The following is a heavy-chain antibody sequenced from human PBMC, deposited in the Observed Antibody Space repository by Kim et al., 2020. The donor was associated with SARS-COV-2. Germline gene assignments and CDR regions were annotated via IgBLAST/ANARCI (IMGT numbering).Heavy chain of an antibody. CDR2: IWYDGSNK. V-gene: IGHV3-33*06. D-gene: IGHD3-3*01. Sequence: GGSLRLSCAASGFTFSSYAMHWVRQAPGKGLEWVAVIWYDGSNKYYADSVKGRFTISRDNSKNTLYLQMNSLRAEDTAVYYCAKGPSILEWLFCWFDSWG. CDR3: AKGPSILEWLFCWFDS. CDR1: GFTFSSYA. J-gene: IGHJ5*01.